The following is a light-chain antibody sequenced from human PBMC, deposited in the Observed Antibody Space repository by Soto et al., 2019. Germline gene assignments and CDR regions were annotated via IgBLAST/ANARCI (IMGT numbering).Light chain of an antibody. Sequence: QSALTQPRSVSGSPGQSVTISCTGTSSDVGGYNYVSWYQQHPGKAPKVMIYDVSERPAGVPDRFSGSKSGNTAYLTISGLQAEDEADYYCCSYAGSPRYVFGSMTKETVL. CDR1: SSDVGGYNY. V-gene: IGLV2-11*01. CDR2: DVS. CDR3: CSYAGSPRYV. J-gene: IGLJ1*01.